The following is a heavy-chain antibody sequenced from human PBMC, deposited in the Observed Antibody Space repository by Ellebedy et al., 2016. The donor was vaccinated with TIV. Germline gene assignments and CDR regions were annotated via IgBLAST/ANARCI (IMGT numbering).Heavy chain of an antibody. V-gene: IGHV3-72*01. Sequence: GESLKISXAASGFTFSDHYMDWVRQAPGKGLEWVGRARNKAKSYTTEYAASVKGRLTISRDDSTNSLYLQMNSLKTEDTAVYYCARIYCSSSSCAPHLYYFDYWGQGTLVTVSS. D-gene: IGHD2-2*01. CDR1: GFTFSDHY. CDR2: ARNKAKSYTT. J-gene: IGHJ4*02. CDR3: ARIYCSSSSCAPHLYYFDY.